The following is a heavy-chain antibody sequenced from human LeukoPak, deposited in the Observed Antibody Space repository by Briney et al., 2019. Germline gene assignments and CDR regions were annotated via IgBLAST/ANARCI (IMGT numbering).Heavy chain of an antibody. V-gene: IGHV3-7*01. J-gene: IGHJ4*02. D-gene: IGHD3-22*01. CDR3: ARDYDFSGYQVNCFDY. Sequence: GGSLRLSCAASGFTFSNYWMSWVRQVPGKGLEWAANIKQDGSQKYYVDSVKGRFTISRDNAKNSLYLHMNSLRAEDTAVYYCARDYDFSGYQVNCFDYWGQGTLVTVSS. CDR1: GFTFSNYW. CDR2: IKQDGSQK.